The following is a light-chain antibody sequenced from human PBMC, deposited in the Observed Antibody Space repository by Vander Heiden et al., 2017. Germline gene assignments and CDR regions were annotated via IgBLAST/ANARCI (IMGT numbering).Light chain of an antibody. CDR3: QVWDSGNDHWV. V-gene: IGLV3-21*02. Sequence: SYVLTQPPSVSVAPGQTASVPWGVNNIGDKRVHWSQQRPGQAPVLVVYDENDRPSGTPERFSGSNSGTTATLTISRVEAGDEADYYCQVWDSGNDHWVFGGGTKLTVL. J-gene: IGLJ3*02. CDR2: DEN. CDR1: NIGDKR.